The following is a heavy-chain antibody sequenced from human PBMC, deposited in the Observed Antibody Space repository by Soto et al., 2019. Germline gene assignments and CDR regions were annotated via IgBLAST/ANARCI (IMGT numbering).Heavy chain of an antibody. Sequence: SSETLSLTCAVYCGSFSGYYWSWIRQPPGKGLEWIGEINHSGSTNYNPSLKSRVTISVDTSKNQFSLKLSSVTAADTAVYYCAGRLTTVNYYYYGMDVWGQGTTVTVS. CDR2: INHSGST. CDR1: CGSFSGYY. CDR3: AGRLTTVNYYYYGMDV. D-gene: IGHD4-17*01. V-gene: IGHV4-34*01. J-gene: IGHJ6*02.